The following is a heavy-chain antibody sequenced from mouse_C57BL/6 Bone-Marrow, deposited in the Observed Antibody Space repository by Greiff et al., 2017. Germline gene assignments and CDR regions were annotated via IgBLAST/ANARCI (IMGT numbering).Heavy chain of an antibody. Sequence: VQVVESGAELVRPGASVTLSCKASGYTFTDYEMHWVKQTPVHGLEWIGAIDPETGGTAYNQKFKGKAILTADKSSSTAYMELRSLTSEDSAVYYCTDHGFDYWGQGTTLTVSS. CDR3: TDHGFDY. J-gene: IGHJ2*01. CDR1: GYTFTDYE. CDR2: IDPETGGT. V-gene: IGHV1-15*01.